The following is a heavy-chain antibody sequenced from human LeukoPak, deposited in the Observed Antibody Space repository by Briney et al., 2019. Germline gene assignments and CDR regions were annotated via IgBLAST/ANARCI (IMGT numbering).Heavy chain of an antibody. CDR2: INHSGST. Sequence: SETLSLTCAVYGGSFSGYYWSWIRQPPGKGLEWIGEINHSGSTNYNPSLKSRVTISVDTSKNQFSLKLSSVTAADTAVYYCAREEEQWPEVWFDPWGQGTLVTVSS. CDR3: AREEEQWPEVWFDP. J-gene: IGHJ5*02. V-gene: IGHV4-34*01. D-gene: IGHD6-19*01. CDR1: GGSFSGYY.